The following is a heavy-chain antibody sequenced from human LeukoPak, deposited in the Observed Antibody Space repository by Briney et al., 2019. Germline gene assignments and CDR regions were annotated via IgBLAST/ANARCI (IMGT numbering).Heavy chain of an antibody. CDR3: AKDWTLVVTPYSFDY. D-gene: IGHD4-23*01. CDR1: GFTLNTYA. CDR2: MSGSGAFT. J-gene: IGHJ4*02. V-gene: IGHV3-23*01. Sequence: GGSLRLSCAASGFTLNTYAMSWVRQAPGKGLEWVSTMSGSGAFTKYADSVTGRLTISRDNSRNTLYLQLNSLRAADTATYYCAKDWTLVVTPYSFDYWGQGTLVTVSS.